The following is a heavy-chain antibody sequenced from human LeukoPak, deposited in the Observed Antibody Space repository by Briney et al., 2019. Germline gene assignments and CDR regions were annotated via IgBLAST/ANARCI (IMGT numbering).Heavy chain of an antibody. CDR3: ARVSWFPGTSYYYMDV. Sequence: SETLSLTCTVSGGSISSYYWSWIRQPPGKGLEWIGYIYYSGSTNYSPSLKSRVTISVDTSENQFSLKLSSVTAADTAVYYCARVSWFPGTSYYYMDVWGKGTTVTVSS. CDR1: GGSISSYY. J-gene: IGHJ6*03. CDR2: IYYSGST. D-gene: IGHD1-1*01. V-gene: IGHV4-59*01.